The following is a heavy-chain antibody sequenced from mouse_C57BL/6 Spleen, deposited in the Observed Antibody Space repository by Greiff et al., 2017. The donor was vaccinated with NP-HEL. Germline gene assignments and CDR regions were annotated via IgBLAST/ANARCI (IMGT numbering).Heavy chain of an antibody. Sequence: VQLQQSGPELVKPGASVKISCKASGYAFSSSWMNWVKQRPGKGLEWIGRIYPGDGDTNYNGKFKGKATLTADKSSSTAYMQLSSLTSEDSAVYFCARPGQGAMDYWGQGTSVTVSS. CDR3: ARPGQGAMDY. CDR2: IYPGDGDT. J-gene: IGHJ4*01. CDR1: GYAFSSSW. V-gene: IGHV1-82*01.